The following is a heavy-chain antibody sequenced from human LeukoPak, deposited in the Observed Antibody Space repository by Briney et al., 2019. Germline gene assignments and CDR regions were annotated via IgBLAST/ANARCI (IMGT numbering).Heavy chain of an antibody. J-gene: IGHJ3*02. CDR3: AKSNGYGLIDI. Sequence: SETLSLTCTVSGDSMNEYYWSWVRQPPGKGLELIGYVFYTGRTNYRPSLKSRVTISLDTSRDQFSLKLNSVTAADTAVYYCAKSNGYGLIDIWGQGTMVTVSS. CDR1: GDSMNEYY. CDR2: VFYTGRT. V-gene: IGHV4-59*12. D-gene: IGHD3-22*01.